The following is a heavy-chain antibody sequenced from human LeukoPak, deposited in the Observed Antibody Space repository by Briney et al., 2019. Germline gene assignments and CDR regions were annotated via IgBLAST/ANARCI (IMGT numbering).Heavy chain of an antibody. CDR1: GFTFSGYW. Sequence: PGGSLRLSCAASGFTFSGYWMSWDRQAPGKGLEWVANINQDGSEKYYGDSVKGRFTISRDNAKNSLYLQMNGLRAGDTAVYYCAAYCGGGSCCYYAWDVWGQGTTVTVSS. D-gene: IGHD2-15*01. J-gene: IGHJ6*02. CDR3: AAYCGGGSCCYYAWDV. V-gene: IGHV3-7*01. CDR2: INQDGSEK.